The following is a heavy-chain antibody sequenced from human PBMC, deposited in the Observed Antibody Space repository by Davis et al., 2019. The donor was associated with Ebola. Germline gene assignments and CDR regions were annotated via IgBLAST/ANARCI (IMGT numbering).Heavy chain of an antibody. CDR2: VYISGST. CDR1: GGSVSNYY. J-gene: IGHJ4*02. D-gene: IGHD6-13*01. V-gene: IGHV4-4*07. CDR3: AGLVGVGTGVFDY. Sequence: PSETLSLTCNVSGGSVSNYYWSWIRQSAGNGLEWIGRVYISGSTNYNPSLKSRVSMSIDTPKNQFSLNLTSVTAADTAVYYCAGLVGVGTGVFDYWGQGTLVTVSS.